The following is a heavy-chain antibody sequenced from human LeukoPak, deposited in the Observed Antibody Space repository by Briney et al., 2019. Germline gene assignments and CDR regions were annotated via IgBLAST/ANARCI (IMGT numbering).Heavy chain of an antibody. D-gene: IGHD3-22*01. J-gene: IGHJ4*02. CDR2: ISYDGSNK. CDR3: AREEENYYDSSGYIDY. Sequence: GGSLRLSCAASRFTFSSYAMHWVRQAPGKGLEWVAVISYDGSNKYYADSVKGRFTISRDNSKNTLYLQMNSLRAEDTAVYYCAREEENYYDSSGYIDYWGQGTLVTVSS. CDR1: RFTFSSYA. V-gene: IGHV3-30-3*01.